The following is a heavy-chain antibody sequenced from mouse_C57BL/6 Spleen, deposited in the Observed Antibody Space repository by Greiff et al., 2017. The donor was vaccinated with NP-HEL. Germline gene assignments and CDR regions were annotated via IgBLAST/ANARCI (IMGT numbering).Heavy chain of an antibody. CDR1: GYAFSSSW. V-gene: IGHV1-82*01. J-gene: IGHJ2*01. CDR3: ATDGYYYFDY. Sequence: VQLQQSGPELVKPGASVKISCKASGYAFSSSWMNWVKQRPGKGLEWIGRIYPGDGDTNYNGKFKGKATLTADKSSSTAYMQLSSLTSEDSAVYFCATDGYYYFDYWGQGTTLTVSS. D-gene: IGHD2-3*01. CDR2: IYPGDGDT.